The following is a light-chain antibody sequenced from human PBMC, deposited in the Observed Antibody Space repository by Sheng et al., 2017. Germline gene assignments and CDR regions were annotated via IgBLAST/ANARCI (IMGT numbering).Light chain of an antibody. CDR1: QTIDNY. J-gene: IGKJ3*01. CDR2: EAS. V-gene: IGKV1-39*01. Sequence: DIQMTQSPSSLSASVGDRVTITCRASQTIDNYLNWYQQKPGRAPRLLIYEASTLQSGVPSTFSGSGSGTDFTLTINSLQAEDFATYYCQQSYSSPFTFGPGTKLDFK. CDR3: QQSYSSPFT.